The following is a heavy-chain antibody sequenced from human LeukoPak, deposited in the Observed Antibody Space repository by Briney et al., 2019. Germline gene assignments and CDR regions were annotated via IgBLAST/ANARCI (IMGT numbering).Heavy chain of an antibody. CDR1: GYTFTSYG. Sequence: ASVNVSCKASGYTFTSYGISWVRQAPGQGLEWMGWIRAYNGNTNYAQKLQGRVTMTTGTSTSTANMELRSLRSDDTAVYHCARDVGVAAAGTQAPFDYWGQGTLVTVSS. J-gene: IGHJ4*02. CDR2: IRAYNGNT. V-gene: IGHV1-18*01. CDR3: ARDVGVAAAGTQAPFDY. D-gene: IGHD6-13*01.